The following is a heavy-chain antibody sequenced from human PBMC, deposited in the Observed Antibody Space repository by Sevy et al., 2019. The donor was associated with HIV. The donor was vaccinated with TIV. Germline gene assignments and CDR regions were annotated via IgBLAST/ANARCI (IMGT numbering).Heavy chain of an antibody. D-gene: IGHD6-19*01. CDR1: GFTFGDYA. J-gene: IGHJ5*02. Sequence: GGSMRLSCKASGFTFGDYAMSWFRQAPGKGLEWVGFIRKKAYDGTTEYAAAVKGRFTILSDDSKSIAYLQMNSLKTEDTAVYYCTRDPTEGIAVAGNWYDPWGQGTLVTVSS. CDR2: IRKKAYDGTT. CDR3: TRDPTEGIAVAGNWYDP. V-gene: IGHV3-49*03.